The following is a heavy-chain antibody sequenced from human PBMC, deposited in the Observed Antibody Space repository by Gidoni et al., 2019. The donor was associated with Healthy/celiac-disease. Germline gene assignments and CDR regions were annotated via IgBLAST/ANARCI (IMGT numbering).Heavy chain of an antibody. J-gene: IGHJ4*02. CDR3: ARSLGETVVTPNYYFDY. V-gene: IGHV4-38-2*01. CDR1: GYSISSGYY. Sequence: QVQLQESGPGLVKPSDTLSLTCAVSGYSISSGYYWGWIRQPPGKGLEWIGSIYHSGGTYYNPSLKSRVTISVDTSKNQFSLKLSSVTAADTAVYYCARSLGETVVTPNYYFDYWGQGTLVTVSS. D-gene: IGHD4-17*01. CDR2: IYHSGGT.